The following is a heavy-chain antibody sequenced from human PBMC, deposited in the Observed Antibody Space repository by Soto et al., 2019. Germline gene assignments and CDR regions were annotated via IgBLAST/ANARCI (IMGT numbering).Heavy chain of an antibody. CDR3: AYSSTPFDY. CDR2: ISGSGGST. D-gene: IGHD6-13*01. J-gene: IGHJ4*02. CDR1: GFTFSRYS. V-gene: IGHV3-23*01. Sequence: GGSLRLSFAASGFTFSRYSMSWGRQAPGKGPEWGSAISGSGGSTYYADSVKGRFTISRDNSKNTLYLQMNSLRAEDTAVYYCAYSSTPFDYWGQGTLVTVSS.